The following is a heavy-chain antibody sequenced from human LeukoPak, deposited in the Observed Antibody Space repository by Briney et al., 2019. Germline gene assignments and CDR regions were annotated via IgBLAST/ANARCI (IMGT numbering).Heavy chain of an antibody. V-gene: IGHV3-74*01. CDR1: GFTFSSYW. D-gene: IGHD4-23*01. Sequence: QPGGSLRLSCAASGFTFSSYWMHWVRQAPGKGLVWVSRINSDGSSTSYADSVKGRFTISRDNAKNTLYLQMNSLRAEDTAVYYCARGKGPGGGKKAFDIWGQGTMVTVSS. J-gene: IGHJ3*02. CDR2: INSDGSST. CDR3: ARGKGPGGGKKAFDI.